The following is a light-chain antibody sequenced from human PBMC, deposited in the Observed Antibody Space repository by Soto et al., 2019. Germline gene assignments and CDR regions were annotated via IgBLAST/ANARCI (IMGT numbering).Light chain of an antibody. CDR3: QQYDNLPLT. CDR1: QTVSSN. CDR2: VAS. J-gene: IGKJ4*01. Sequence: EIVMTQSPATLSVSSGERATLSCRASQTVSSNLAWYQQKPGEAPWLLIYVASTRATGIPARFSGSRSGTDFTFTINSLQPEDIATYYCQQYDNLPLTVGGGTKVDSK. V-gene: IGKV3-15*01.